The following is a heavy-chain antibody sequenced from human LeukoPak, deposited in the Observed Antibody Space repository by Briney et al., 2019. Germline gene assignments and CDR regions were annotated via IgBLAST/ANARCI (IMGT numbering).Heavy chain of an antibody. D-gene: IGHD3-3*01. CDR1: GYTFINYG. V-gene: IGHV1-69*13. CDR2: IIPIFGTA. Sequence: SVKVSCKASGYTFINYGISWVRQAPGQGLEWMGGIIPIFGTANYAQKFQGRVTITADESTSTAYMELSSLRSEDTAVYYCARGSNYDFWSGRTYYYYGMDVWGQGTTVTVSS. J-gene: IGHJ6*02. CDR3: ARGSNYDFWSGRTYYYYGMDV.